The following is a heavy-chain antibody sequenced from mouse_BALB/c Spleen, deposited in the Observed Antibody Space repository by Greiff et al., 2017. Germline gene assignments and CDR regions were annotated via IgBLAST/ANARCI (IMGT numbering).Heavy chain of an antibody. CDR2: ISSGGSYT. V-gene: IGHV5-6*01. D-gene: IGHD2-1*01. CDR3: ARGGDGNPFAY. Sequence: EVQRVESGGDLVKPGGSLKLSCAASGFTFSSYGMSWVRQTPDKRLEWVATISSGGSYTYYPDSVKGRFTISRDNAKNTLYLQMSSLKSEDTAMYYCARGGDGNPFAYWGQGTLVTVSA. J-gene: IGHJ3*01. CDR1: GFTFSSYG.